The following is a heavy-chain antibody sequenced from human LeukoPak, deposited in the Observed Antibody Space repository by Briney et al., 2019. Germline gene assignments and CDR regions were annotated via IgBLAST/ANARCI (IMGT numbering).Heavy chain of an antibody. D-gene: IGHD1-1*01. V-gene: IGHV3-15*01. CDR2: IKSNTDGGTT. J-gene: IGHJ4*02. CDR3: TTVLEAGY. Sequence: GGSLRLSCAASGFTFRNAWMSWVRQPPGKGLEWVGRIKSNTDGGTTDYAAPVKGRFTISRDDSKNTLYLQMNTLKTEDTAVYYCTTVLEAGYWGQGTLVTVSS. CDR1: GFTFRNAW.